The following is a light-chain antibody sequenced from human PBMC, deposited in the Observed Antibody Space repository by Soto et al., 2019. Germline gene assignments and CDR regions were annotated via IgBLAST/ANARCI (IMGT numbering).Light chain of an antibody. Sequence: QSALTQPASVSGSPGQSITISCTGSSNDVGGYNFVSWYQQHPGKAPKLLIYKVTNRPSGISDRFSGSRSGNTASLTISGLQPEDEADYYCGSYTSTDSLIFGGGTKVTVL. CDR1: SNDVGGYNF. CDR3: GSYTSTDSLI. CDR2: KVT. V-gene: IGLV2-14*01. J-gene: IGLJ2*01.